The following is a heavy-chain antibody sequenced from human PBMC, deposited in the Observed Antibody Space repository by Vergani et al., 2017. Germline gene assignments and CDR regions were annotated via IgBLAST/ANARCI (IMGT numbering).Heavy chain of an antibody. Sequence: QVQLVQSGAEVKKPGSSVKVSCKASGGTFSSYTISWVRQAPGQGLEWMGRIIPILGIANYAQKFQGRVTITADKSTSTAYMELSSLRSEDTAVYYCARVSDIVVVGNWFDPWGQGTLVTVSS. CDR1: GGTFSSYT. CDR2: IIPILGIA. J-gene: IGHJ5*02. D-gene: IGHD2-2*01. CDR3: ARVSDIVVVGNWFDP. V-gene: IGHV1-69*02.